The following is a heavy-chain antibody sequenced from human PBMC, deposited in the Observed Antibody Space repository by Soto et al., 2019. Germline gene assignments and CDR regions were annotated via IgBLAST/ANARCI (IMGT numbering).Heavy chain of an antibody. CDR2: IIPIFGTA. D-gene: IGHD3-10*01. Sequence: ASVKVSCKASGGTFSSYAISWVRQAPGQGLEWMGGIIPIFGTANYAQKFQGRVTITADESTSTAYMELGSLRSEDTAVYYCAREGKHYYGSGSKTSLIRPNYYYYGMDVWGQGTTVTVSS. V-gene: IGHV1-69*13. CDR3: AREGKHYYGSGSKTSLIRPNYYYYGMDV. CDR1: GGTFSSYA. J-gene: IGHJ6*02.